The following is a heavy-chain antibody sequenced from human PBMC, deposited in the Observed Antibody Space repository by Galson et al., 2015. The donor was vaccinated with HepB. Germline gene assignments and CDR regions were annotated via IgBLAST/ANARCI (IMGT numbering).Heavy chain of an antibody. CDR1: GGSFSGYY. J-gene: IGHJ5*02. CDR2: INHSGST. D-gene: IGHD1-26*01. V-gene: IGHV4-34*01. CDR3: ARGQGEELPEWFDP. Sequence: TLSLTCAVYGGSFSGYYWSWIRQPPGKGLEWIGEINHSGSTNYNPSLKSRVTISVDTSKNQFSLKLSSVTAADTAVYYCARGQGEELPEWFDPWGQGTLVTVSS.